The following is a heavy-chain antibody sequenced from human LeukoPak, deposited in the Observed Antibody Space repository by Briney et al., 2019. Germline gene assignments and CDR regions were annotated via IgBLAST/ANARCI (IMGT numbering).Heavy chain of an antibody. Sequence: ASVKVSCKASGYTFTSYGISWVRQAPGQGLEWMGWISAYNGNTNYAQKLQGRVTMTTDTSTSTAYMELRSLRSGDTAVYYCAREITTRTYYDFWSGYSHRWFDPWGQGTLVTVSS. V-gene: IGHV1-18*01. D-gene: IGHD3-3*01. J-gene: IGHJ5*02. CDR3: AREITTRTYYDFWSGYSHRWFDP. CDR1: GYTFTSYG. CDR2: ISAYNGNT.